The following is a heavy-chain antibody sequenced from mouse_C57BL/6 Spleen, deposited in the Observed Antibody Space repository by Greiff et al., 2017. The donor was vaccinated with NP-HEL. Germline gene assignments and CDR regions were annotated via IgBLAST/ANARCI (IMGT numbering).Heavy chain of an antibody. CDR2: IHPNSGST. D-gene: IGHD1-1*01. CDR1: GYTFTSYW. CDR3: ARGITTVVRGNYFDY. J-gene: IGHJ2*01. Sequence: QVQLKQSGAELVKPGASVKLSCKASGYTFTSYWMHWVKQRPGQGLEWIGMIHPNSGSTNYNEKFKSKATLTVDKSSSTAYMQLSSLTSEDSAVYYCARGITTVVRGNYFDYWGQGTTLTVSS. V-gene: IGHV1-64*01.